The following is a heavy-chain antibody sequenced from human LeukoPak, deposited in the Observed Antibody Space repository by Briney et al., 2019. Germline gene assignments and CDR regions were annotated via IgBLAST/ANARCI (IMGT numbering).Heavy chain of an antibody. Sequence: ASVKVSCKASGYTFTSYGISWVRQAPGQGLEWMGWISAYNGNTNYAQKLQGRVTMTTDTSRSTAYMELRSLRSDDTAVYYCAREGPEVGSGSYYKAAFWDYWGQGTLVTVSS. CDR3: AREGPEVGSGSYYKAAFWDY. J-gene: IGHJ4*02. V-gene: IGHV1-18*01. CDR2: ISAYNGNT. CDR1: GYTFTSYG. D-gene: IGHD3-10*01.